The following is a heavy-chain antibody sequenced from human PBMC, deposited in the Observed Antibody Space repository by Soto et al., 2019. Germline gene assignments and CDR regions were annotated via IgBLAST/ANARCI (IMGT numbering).Heavy chain of an antibody. CDR3: ARGERLAAAGTATLGY. J-gene: IGHJ4*02. CDR2: IIPIFGTA. Sequence: QVQLVQSGAEVKKPGASVKVSCKPSGGTFSSYAISWVRQAPGQGLEWMGGIIPIFGTANYAQKFQGRVTITADESTSTAYMELSSLRSEDTAVYYCARGERLAAAGTATLGYWGQGTLVTVSS. D-gene: IGHD6-13*01. CDR1: GGTFSSYA. V-gene: IGHV1-69*01.